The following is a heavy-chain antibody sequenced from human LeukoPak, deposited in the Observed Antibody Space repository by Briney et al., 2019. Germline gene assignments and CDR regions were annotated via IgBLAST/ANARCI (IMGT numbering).Heavy chain of an antibody. J-gene: IGHJ4*02. CDR3: ARMSYGDYDY. Sequence: ASVKVSCKASGGTFSSYAISWVRQAPGQGLEWMGWINPNSGGTNYAQKFQGRVTMTRDTSISTAYMELSRLRSDDTAVYYCARMSYGDYDYWGQGTLVTVSS. CDR2: INPNSGGT. V-gene: IGHV1-2*02. CDR1: GGTFSSYA. D-gene: IGHD4-17*01.